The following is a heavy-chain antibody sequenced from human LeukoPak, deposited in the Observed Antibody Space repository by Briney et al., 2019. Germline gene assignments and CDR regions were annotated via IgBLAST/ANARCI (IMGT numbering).Heavy chain of an antibody. CDR1: GGTFSSYA. V-gene: IGHV1-69*13. J-gene: IGHJ6*02. D-gene: IGHD7-27*01. CDR2: IIPIFGTA. Sequence: ASVKVSCKASGGTFSSYAISWVRQAPGQGLEWMGGIIPIFGTANYAQKFRGRVTITADESTGTAYTELSSLRSEDTAVYYCARVTRDYYYYGMDVWGQGTTVTVSS. CDR3: ARVTRDYYYYGMDV.